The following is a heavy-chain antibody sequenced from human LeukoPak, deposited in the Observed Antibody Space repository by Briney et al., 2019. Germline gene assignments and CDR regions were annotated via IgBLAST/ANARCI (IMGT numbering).Heavy chain of an antibody. V-gene: IGHV3-66*01. D-gene: IGHD6-13*01. CDR1: GFTVSSSY. Sequence: GGSLRLSCAASGFTVSSSYMTWVRQAPGKRLEWVSVIYSGGTTYYADSVKGRFTISRDNSKNTLYLQMNSLRDEDTAVYYCARGVAAAGTTLDYWGQGTLVTVSS. CDR2: IYSGGTT. CDR3: ARGVAAAGTTLDY. J-gene: IGHJ4*02.